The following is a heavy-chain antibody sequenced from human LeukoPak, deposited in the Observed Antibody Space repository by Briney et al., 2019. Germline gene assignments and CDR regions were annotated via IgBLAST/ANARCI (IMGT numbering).Heavy chain of an antibody. CDR1: GFTFSNYN. J-gene: IGHJ4*02. D-gene: IGHD3-9*01. CDR2: ISSSSSYI. Sequence: GGSLRLSCAVSGFTFSNYNMNWVRQAPGKGLEWVSFISSSSSYIYYADSVKGRFTISRDNAKNSLYLQMNSLRAEDTAVYYCARGNYDILTGYYKGSDYWGQGTLVTVSS. CDR3: ARGNYDILTGYYKGSDY. V-gene: IGHV3-21*01.